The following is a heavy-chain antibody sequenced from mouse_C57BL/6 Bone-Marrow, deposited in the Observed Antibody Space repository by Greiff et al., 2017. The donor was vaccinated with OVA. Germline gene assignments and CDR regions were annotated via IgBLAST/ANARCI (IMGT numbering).Heavy chain of an antibody. J-gene: IGHJ2*01. CDR2: INPSNGGT. CDR1: GYTFTSYW. V-gene: IGHV1-53*01. CDR3: ARRTGFYYFDY. D-gene: IGHD4-1*01. Sequence: QVQLQQPGPELVKPGASVKLSCKASGYTFTSYWMHWVKQRPGQGLEWIGNINPSNGGTNYNAKFKSKATLTVDKSSSTAYMQLSSLTSEDSADYYCARRTGFYYFDYWGQGTTLTVSS.